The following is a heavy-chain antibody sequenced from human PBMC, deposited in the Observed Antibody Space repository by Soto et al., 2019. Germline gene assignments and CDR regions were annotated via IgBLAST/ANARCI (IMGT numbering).Heavy chain of an antibody. D-gene: IGHD5-18*01. CDR1: GFTFSGYA. CDR2: ISSDGSNK. Sequence: QVQLVESGGGVVQPGRSLRLSCAASGFTFSGYAMHWVRQAPGKGLEWVAVISSDGSNKYYADSVKGRFTISRDNSKNTLYLKMNSLRAEDTAVDYCAGVRGIAAMVFYYGMDVWGQGTTVTVSS. V-gene: IGHV3-30-3*01. J-gene: IGHJ6*02. CDR3: AGVRGIAAMVFYYGMDV.